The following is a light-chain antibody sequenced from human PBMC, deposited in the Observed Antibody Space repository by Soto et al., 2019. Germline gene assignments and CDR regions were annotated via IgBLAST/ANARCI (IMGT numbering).Light chain of an antibody. V-gene: IGKV2-28*01. J-gene: IGKJ1*01. CDR1: QSLLHSNGYNY. CDR2: LGS. Sequence: DIVMTQSPLYLPVTPREQASLSCRSSQSLLHSNGYNYLDWYLQKPGQSPQLLIYLGSNRASGVPDRFSGSGSGTDFTLKISRVEAEDVGVYYCMQPLQSWTFGQGTKVDIK. CDR3: MQPLQSWT.